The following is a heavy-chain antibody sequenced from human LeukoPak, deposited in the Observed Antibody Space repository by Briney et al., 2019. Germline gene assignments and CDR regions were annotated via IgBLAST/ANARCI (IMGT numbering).Heavy chain of an antibody. V-gene: IGHV3-74*03. CDR2: INSDGSSI. CDR1: GFTFSSYW. D-gene: IGHD5-12*01. J-gene: IGHJ4*02. CDR3: VREGRVSGYDFDC. Sequence: GGSLRLSCAASGFTFSSYWMHWVRQAPGKGLMWVSRINSDGSSITYAASVKGRFTISRDNANNTLYLQMNSLRVEDTAVYYCVREGRVSGYDFDCWGQGTLVTVSS.